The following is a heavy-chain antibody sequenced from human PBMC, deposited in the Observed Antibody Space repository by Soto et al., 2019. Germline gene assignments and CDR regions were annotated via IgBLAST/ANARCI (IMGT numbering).Heavy chain of an antibody. V-gene: IGHV3-23*01. CDR3: AKDKRPITIFGVVIKSNNWFDP. CDR1: GFTFSSYA. D-gene: IGHD3-3*01. Sequence: GSLRLSCAASGFTFSSYAMSWVRQAPGKGLEWVSAISGSGGSTYYADSVKGRFTISRDNSKNTLYLQMNSLRAEDTAVYYCAKDKRPITIFGVVIKSNNWFDPWGQGTLVTVSS. CDR2: ISGSGGST. J-gene: IGHJ5*02.